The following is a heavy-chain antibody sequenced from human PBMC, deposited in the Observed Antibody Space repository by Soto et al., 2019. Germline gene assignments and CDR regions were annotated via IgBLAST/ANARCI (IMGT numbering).Heavy chain of an antibody. D-gene: IGHD2-2*01. V-gene: IGHV4-4*02. CDR3: AGLNQLPTNWFDP. Sequence: SETLSLTCAVSGGSISSSNWWSWVRQPPGKGLEWIGEIYHSGSTNYNPSLKSRVTISVDKSKNQFSLKLSSVTAADTAVYYCAGLNQLPTNWFDPWGQGTLVTVSS. CDR1: GGSISSSNW. CDR2: IYHSGST. J-gene: IGHJ5*02.